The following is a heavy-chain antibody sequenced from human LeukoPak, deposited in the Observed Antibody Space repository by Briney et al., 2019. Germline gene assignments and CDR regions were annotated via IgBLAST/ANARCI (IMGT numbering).Heavy chain of an antibody. V-gene: IGHV1-69*05. CDR2: IIPIFGTA. D-gene: IGHD2-21*02. CDR3: ARSAHCGGDCYTIHFDY. Sequence: ASVKVSCKASGGTFSSYAISWVRQAPGQGLEWMGGIIPIFGTANYAQKFQGRVTITTDESTSTAYMELSSLRSEDTAVYYCARSAHCGGDCYTIHFDYWGQGTLVTVSS. CDR1: GGTFSSYA. J-gene: IGHJ4*02.